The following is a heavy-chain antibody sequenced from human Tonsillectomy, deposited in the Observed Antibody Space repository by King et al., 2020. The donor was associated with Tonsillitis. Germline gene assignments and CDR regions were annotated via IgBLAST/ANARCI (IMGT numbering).Heavy chain of an antibody. CDR3: ARRGQAGVYFDY. Sequence: VQLVESGGGVVQPGRSLRLSCAASGFTFSSYTMHWVRQAPGKGLEWVAVISYDGGNKYYADSVKGRFTISRDNSKNTLYLQMNSLRAEDTAGYYCARRGQAGVYFDYWGQGTLVTVSS. CDR1: GFTFSSYT. D-gene: IGHD3-10*01. CDR2: ISYDGGNK. V-gene: IGHV3-30*04. J-gene: IGHJ4*02.